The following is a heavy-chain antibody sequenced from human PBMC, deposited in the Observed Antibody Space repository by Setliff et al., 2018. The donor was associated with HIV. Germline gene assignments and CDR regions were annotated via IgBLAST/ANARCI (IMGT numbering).Heavy chain of an antibody. D-gene: IGHD6-19*01. CDR2: IIPIYGTA. Sequence: KASGGTFSSYAISWVRQAPGQGLEWMGGIIPIYGTANYAQKFQGRVTITTDESTSTAYMDLSSLRSEDTAVYYCARDGYSSGWYIYSFDPWGQGTLVTVSS. CDR3: ARDGYSSGWYIYSFDP. CDR1: GGTFSSYA. J-gene: IGHJ5*02. V-gene: IGHV1-69*05.